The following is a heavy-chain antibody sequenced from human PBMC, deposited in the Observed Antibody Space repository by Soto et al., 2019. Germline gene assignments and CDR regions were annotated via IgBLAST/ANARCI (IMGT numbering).Heavy chain of an antibody. J-gene: IGHJ2*01. Sequence: QVELVQSGAEVKKPGSSVKVSCQASEDTFRNYAISWVRQAPGQGLEWMGGIIPIFGTANYAQKFQGRVTITADTSAKTVYLELSSLRSEDTAVYYCASTKYDSSAYYYWYLGLWGRVTLGTVSS. CDR1: EDTFRNYA. V-gene: IGHV1-69*06. CDR2: IIPIFGTA. CDR3: ASTKYDSSAYYYWYLGL. D-gene: IGHD3-22*01.